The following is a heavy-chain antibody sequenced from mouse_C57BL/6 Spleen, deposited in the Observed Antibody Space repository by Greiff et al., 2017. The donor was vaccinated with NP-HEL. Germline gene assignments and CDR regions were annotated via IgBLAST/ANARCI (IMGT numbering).Heavy chain of an antibody. CDR3: ARGYYGSSYWYFDV. V-gene: IGHV1-26*01. J-gene: IGHJ1*03. CDR2: INPNNGGT. D-gene: IGHD1-1*01. Sequence: VQLKQSGPELVKPGASVKISCKASGYTFTDYYMNWVKQSHGKSLEWIGDINPNNGGTSYNQKFKGKATLTVDKSSSTACMELRSLTSEDSAVYYCARGYYGSSYWYFDVWGTGTTVTVSS. CDR1: GYTFTDYY.